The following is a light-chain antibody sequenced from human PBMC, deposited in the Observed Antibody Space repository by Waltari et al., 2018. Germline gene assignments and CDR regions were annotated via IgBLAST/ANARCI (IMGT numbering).Light chain of an antibody. Sequence: QSVLTQPPSVSAAPGQKVTISCSGRSSTIGGNHVSWYHQLPGTAPKLLIYETNKRPSGIPDRFSGSKSGPSATLGITGLQTGDEASYYCGTWDRSLTVGVFGGGTVLTVL. V-gene: IGLV1-51*02. CDR2: ETN. CDR3: GTWDRSLTVGV. J-gene: IGLJ2*01. CDR1: SSTIGGNH.